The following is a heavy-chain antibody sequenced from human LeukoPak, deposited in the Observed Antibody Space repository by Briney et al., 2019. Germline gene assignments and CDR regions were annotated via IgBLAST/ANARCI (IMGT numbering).Heavy chain of an antibody. D-gene: IGHD3-16*01. CDR1: GFTLNKAW. V-gene: IGHV3-23*01. CDR2: ISGSGGST. CDR3: APRRVRGSYFWFDP. J-gene: IGHJ5*02. Sequence: GGSLRLSCAASGFTLNKAWMSWVRQAPGKGLEWVSAISGSGGSTYYADSVKGRFTISRDNSKNTLYLQMNSLRAEDTAVYYCAPRRVRGSYFWFDPWGQGTLVTVSS.